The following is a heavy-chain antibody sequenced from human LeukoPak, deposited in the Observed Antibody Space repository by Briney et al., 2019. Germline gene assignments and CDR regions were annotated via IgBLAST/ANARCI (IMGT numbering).Heavy chain of an antibody. J-gene: IGHJ4*02. CDR3: AKGITYSFANWGSAQFDY. D-gene: IGHD7-27*01. CDR2: IRGSGDST. V-gene: IGHV3-23*01. Sequence: GSLRLSFAESGFTFSSYTINWVRQAPGKGLELVSAIRGSGDSTHYADSVKGRFTISRDNSKNTLFLQMSSLRAEDTAIYYCAKGITYSFANWGSAQFDYWGQGTLVTVSS. CDR1: GFTFSSYT.